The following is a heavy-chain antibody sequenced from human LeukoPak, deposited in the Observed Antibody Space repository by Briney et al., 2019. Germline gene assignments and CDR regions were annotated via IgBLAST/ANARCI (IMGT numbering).Heavy chain of an antibody. CDR2: IYYSGST. J-gene: IGHJ4*02. V-gene: IGHV4-31*03. CDR3: ARASSSWYGLGY. Sequence: SETLSLTCTVSGGSISSGGYYWSWIRQHPGKGLEWIGYIYYSGSTYYNPSLKSRVTISVDKSKNQFSLKLSSVTAADTAVYYCARASSSWYGLGYWGQGTLVTVSS. D-gene: IGHD6-13*01. CDR1: GGSISSGGYY.